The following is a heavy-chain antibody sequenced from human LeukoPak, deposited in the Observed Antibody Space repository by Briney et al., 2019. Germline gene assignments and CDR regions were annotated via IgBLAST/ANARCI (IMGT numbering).Heavy chain of an antibody. Sequence: GASVKVSCKASGYTFTSYYMHWVRQAPGQGLEWMGIINLSGGSTSYAQKFQGRGTMTRDKSTSTVYMELSSLRSEDTAVYYCARGQLVTSYFYYMDVWGKGTTVTVSS. V-gene: IGHV1-46*01. CDR1: GYTFTSYY. CDR2: INLSGGST. D-gene: IGHD6-6*01. CDR3: ARGQLVTSYFYYMDV. J-gene: IGHJ6*03.